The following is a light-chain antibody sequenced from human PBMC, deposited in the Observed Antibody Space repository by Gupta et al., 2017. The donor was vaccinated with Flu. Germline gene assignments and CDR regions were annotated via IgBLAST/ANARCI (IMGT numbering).Light chain of an antibody. CDR2: EVS. CDR1: RCDVGGYDY. V-gene: IGLV2-14*01. Sequence: RCDVGGYDYVYWYQQHAGKAPILVVYEVSNRPSGVSTRFSGSKSGNAASLTISGLQAEDEADYYCSSYTSSSTKVFGGGTKLTVL. CDR3: SSYTSSSTKV. J-gene: IGLJ3*02.